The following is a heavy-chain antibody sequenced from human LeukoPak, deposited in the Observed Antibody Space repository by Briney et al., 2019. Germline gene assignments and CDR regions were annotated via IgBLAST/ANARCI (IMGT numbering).Heavy chain of an antibody. CDR1: GGTFSSYA. V-gene: IGHV1-69*04. J-gene: IGHJ4*02. CDR3: AREGQWLPRGYFDY. CDR2: IIPILGIA. Sequence: ASVKVSCKASGGTFSSYAISWVRQAPGQGLEWMGRIIPILGIANYAQKFQGRVTITADKSTSTAYMELSSLRSEDTAVYYCAREGQWLPRGYFDYWGQGTLVTVSS. D-gene: IGHD6-19*01.